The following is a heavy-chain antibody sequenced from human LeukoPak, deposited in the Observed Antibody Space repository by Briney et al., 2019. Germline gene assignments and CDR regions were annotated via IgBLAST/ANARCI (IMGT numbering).Heavy chain of an antibody. CDR1: GFSFRSYG. Sequence: GRSLRLSCAASGFSFRSYGMSWVRQAPGKGLEWVGRIKSKTDGGTTDYAAPVKGRFTISRDDSKNTLYLQMNSLKTEDTAVYYCTTDWVNWNYVGDYWGQGTLVTVSS. D-gene: IGHD1-7*01. CDR2: IKSKTDGGTT. CDR3: TTDWVNWNYVGDY. V-gene: IGHV3-15*01. J-gene: IGHJ4*02.